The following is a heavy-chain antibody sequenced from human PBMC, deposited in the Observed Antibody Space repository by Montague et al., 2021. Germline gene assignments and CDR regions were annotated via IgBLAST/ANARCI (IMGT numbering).Heavy chain of an antibody. CDR3: ARPNIVTIHWSFDL. J-gene: IGHJ2*01. CDR2: IYYSGNT. Sequence: SETLSLTCTVSGGSISSSSYYWGWIRQPPGKGLEWIGSIYYSGNTYYNPSLKSRVTISVDPSKNQFSLRLSSVTAADTAVYYCARPNIVTIHWSFDLWGRGTLVLVSS. D-gene: IGHD5-12*01. V-gene: IGHV4-39*01. CDR1: GGSISSSSYY.